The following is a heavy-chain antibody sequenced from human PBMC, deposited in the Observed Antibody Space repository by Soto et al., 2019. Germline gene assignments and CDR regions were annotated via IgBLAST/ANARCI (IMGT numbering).Heavy chain of an antibody. D-gene: IGHD2-2*01. CDR1: GGSISSSSYF. CDR2: IYYSGST. Sequence: PSETLSLTCTVSGGSISSSSYFWGWIRQPPGKGLEWIGSIYYSGSTYYNPSLKSRVTISVDTSKNQFSLKLSSVTAADTAVYYCAREVPAAMTYYYYYGMDVWGQGTTVTVSS. CDR3: AREVPAAMTYYYYYGMDV. J-gene: IGHJ6*02. V-gene: IGHV4-39*07.